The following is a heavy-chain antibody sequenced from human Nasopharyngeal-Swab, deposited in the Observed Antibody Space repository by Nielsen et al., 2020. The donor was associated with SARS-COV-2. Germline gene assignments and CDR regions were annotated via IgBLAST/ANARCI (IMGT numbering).Heavy chain of an antibody. V-gene: IGHV4-34*01. D-gene: IGHD3-9*01. CDR3: TRGRRGSRSYDILTGYYNWFDP. CDR1: GGSFSGYY. CDR2: INHSGNT. J-gene: IGHJ5*02. Sequence: SETLSLTCAVHGGSFSGYYWTWIRQSPEKGLEWIGEINHSGNTKYNPSLKSRVTISADKPKNQVSLKLTSVTAADTAVYYCTRGRRGSRSYDILTGYYNWFDPWGQGTPVTVSS.